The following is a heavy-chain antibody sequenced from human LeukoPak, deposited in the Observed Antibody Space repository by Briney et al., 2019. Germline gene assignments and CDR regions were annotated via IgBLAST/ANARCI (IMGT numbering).Heavy chain of an antibody. CDR3: ARRPGHGAAGPSYYFDS. Sequence: PSETQSLTCTVSVGPINRDSLFWAWIRKPPGKGVERIGSVDNSENTYYSQSINSRVTVAVDITYKQLSLGLASVTAADTAVYCCARRPGHGAAGPSYYFDSWGEGILVTVSS. D-gene: IGHD6-13*01. J-gene: IGHJ4*02. CDR1: VGPINRDSLF. V-gene: IGHV4-39*01. CDR2: VDNSENT.